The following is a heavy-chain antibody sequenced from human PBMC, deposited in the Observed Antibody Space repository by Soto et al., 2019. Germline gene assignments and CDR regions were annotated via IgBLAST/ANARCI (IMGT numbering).Heavy chain of an antibody. CDR2: IYSGGST. J-gene: IGHJ6*02. D-gene: IGHD1-26*01. V-gene: IGHV3-53*04. CDR3: ARDGWVRGGNVTGYYGQDV. Sequence: GGSLRLSCAASGVNVSRNHMSWVRQAPGKGLEWVSVIYSGGSTNYADSVKGRLTISRHNLKNTMYLEMTTVRPDDTAVYYCARDGWVRGGNVTGYYGQDVWGQGPTVTVPS. CDR1: GVNVSRNH.